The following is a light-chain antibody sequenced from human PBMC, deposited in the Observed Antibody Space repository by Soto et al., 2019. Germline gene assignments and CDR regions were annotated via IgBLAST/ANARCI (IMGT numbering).Light chain of an antibody. CDR1: ESISSK. V-gene: IGKV3-15*01. CDR3: QQYNTWSSIT. J-gene: IGKJ5*01. CDR2: GAS. Sequence: EIVMTQSPATLSVSPGERVTLSCRASESISSKLAWYQQKPGQAPSLLMYGASTRPTGIPARFSGSGSGTEFTLTISSLQSEDFAVYYCQQYNTWSSITFGQGTRLEIK.